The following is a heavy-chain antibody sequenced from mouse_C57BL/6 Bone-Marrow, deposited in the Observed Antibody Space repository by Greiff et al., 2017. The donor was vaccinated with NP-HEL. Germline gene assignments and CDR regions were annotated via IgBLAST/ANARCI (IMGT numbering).Heavy chain of an antibody. V-gene: IGHV1-76*01. Sequence: QLPPSFSLLLPPGSSVPLSCPSSVYPFPDYFLNWVSHSPGLGLDWISRIYPGSGNTYYNEKFKCKATLTAEKSSSTAYMQLSSLTSEDSAVYFCARWGFDVWGTGTTVTVSS. CDR1: VYPFPDYF. CDR2: IYPGSGNT. CDR3: ARWGFDV. J-gene: IGHJ1*03.